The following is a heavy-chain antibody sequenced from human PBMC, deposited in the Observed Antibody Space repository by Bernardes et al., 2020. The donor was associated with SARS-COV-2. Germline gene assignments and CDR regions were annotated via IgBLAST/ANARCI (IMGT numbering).Heavy chain of an antibody. V-gene: IGHV4-59*08. J-gene: IGHJ5*02. CDR1: GGSISSYY. CDR2: IYYSGNT. CDR3: ARQRAEYDFWSGYYRRGNWFDP. Sequence: SETLSLTCSVSGGSISSYYWSWIRQPPGKGLEWIGHIYYSGNTNYNPSLKSRVTVSVDTSKNQFSLKLSSVTAADTGVYYCARQRAEYDFWSGYYRRGNWFDPWGQGTLVTVSS. D-gene: IGHD3-3*01.